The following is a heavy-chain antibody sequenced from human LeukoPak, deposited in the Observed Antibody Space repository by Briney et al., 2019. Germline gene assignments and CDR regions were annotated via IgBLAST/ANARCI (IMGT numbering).Heavy chain of an antibody. D-gene: IGHD3-22*01. CDR3: ARSLHSSGYYPFDY. CDR2: ISGSGGST. V-gene: IGHV3-23*01. Sequence: PGGSLRLSCAASGFTFSSYGMSWVRQAPGKGLEWVSAISGSGGSTYYADSVKGRFTISRDNSKNTLYLQMNSLRAEDTAVYYCARSLHSSGYYPFDYWGQGTLVTVSS. CDR1: GFTFSSYG. J-gene: IGHJ4*02.